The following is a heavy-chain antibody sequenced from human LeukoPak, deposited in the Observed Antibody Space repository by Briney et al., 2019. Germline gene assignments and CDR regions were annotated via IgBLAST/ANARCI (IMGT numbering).Heavy chain of an antibody. J-gene: IGHJ3*02. D-gene: IGHD4-17*01. CDR1: GYTFTSYY. Sequence: ASVKVSCKASGYTFTSYYMHWVRQAPGQGLEWMGIINPSGGSTSYAQKFQGRVTMTRDTSTSTVYMELSSLRSEDTAVYYCARAGGWGDYGFGAFDIWGQGTMVTVSS. CDR3: ARAGGWGDYGFGAFDI. V-gene: IGHV1-46*01. CDR2: INPSGGST.